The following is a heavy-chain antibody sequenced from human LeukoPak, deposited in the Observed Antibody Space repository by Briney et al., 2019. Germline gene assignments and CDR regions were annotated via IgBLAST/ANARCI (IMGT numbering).Heavy chain of an antibody. D-gene: IGHD3-10*02. Sequence: AGGSLRLSCAASGFTFSSYEMNWVRQAPGKGLEWVSYISSSGSTIYYADSVKGRFTFSRDNAKNSLYLQMKSLRAEDTAVYYCAELGITMIGGVWGKGTTVTISS. J-gene: IGHJ6*04. V-gene: IGHV3-48*03. CDR2: ISSSGSTI. CDR1: GFTFSSYE. CDR3: AELGITMIGGV.